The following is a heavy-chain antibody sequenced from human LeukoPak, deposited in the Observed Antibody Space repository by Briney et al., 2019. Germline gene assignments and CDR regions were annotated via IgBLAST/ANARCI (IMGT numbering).Heavy chain of an antibody. Sequence: ASVKVSCKASGYTFTNYGISWVRQAPGQGLEWVGWIRGYSGNTNYAQKLQDRVTMTTDTYTSTAYMELRSLRSDDTAVYYCARGRGDEYGDYDYWGQGTLVTVSS. CDR2: IRGYSGNT. D-gene: IGHD4-17*01. V-gene: IGHV1-18*01. CDR1: GYTFTNYG. J-gene: IGHJ4*02. CDR3: ARGRGDEYGDYDY.